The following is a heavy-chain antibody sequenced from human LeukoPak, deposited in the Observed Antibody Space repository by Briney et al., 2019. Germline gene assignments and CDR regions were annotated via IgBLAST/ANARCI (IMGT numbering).Heavy chain of an antibody. CDR1: GGSFSGYY. J-gene: IGHJ5*02. D-gene: IGHD3-10*01. Sequence: PSETLSLTCAVYGGSFSGYYWSWIRQPPGKGLEWIGEINHSGSTNYNPSLKSRVTISVDTSKNQFSLKLSSATAADTAVYYCARGITLDPWGQGTLVTVSS. CDR2: INHSGST. V-gene: IGHV4-34*01. CDR3: ARGITLDP.